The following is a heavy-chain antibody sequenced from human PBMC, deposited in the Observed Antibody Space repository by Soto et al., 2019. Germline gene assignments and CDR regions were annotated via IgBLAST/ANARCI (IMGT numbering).Heavy chain of an antibody. Sequence: EVQLVESGGGLVQPGRSLRLSCAASGFTFDDYAMHWVRQAPGKGLEWVSGISWNSGSIGYADSVKGRFTISRDNAKNSLYLQMNSLRAEDTALYYCVPWGFGESPGAFDIWGQGTTVTVSS. CDR2: ISWNSGSI. D-gene: IGHD3-10*01. CDR3: VPWGFGESPGAFDI. CDR1: GFTFDDYA. J-gene: IGHJ3*02. V-gene: IGHV3-9*01.